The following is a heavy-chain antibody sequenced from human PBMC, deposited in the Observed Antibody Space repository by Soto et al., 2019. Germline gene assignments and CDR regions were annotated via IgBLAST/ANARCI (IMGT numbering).Heavy chain of an antibody. CDR2: IGTAGDT. Sequence: EVQLVESGGGLVQPGGSLRLSCAASGFTFSSYDMHWVRQATGKGLEWVSAIGTAGDTYYPGSVKGRFTISRENAKNSLYLQMNSLRAGATAVYYCARDYYGSGSYYPWGQGTLVTVSS. V-gene: IGHV3-13*04. J-gene: IGHJ5*02. D-gene: IGHD3-10*01. CDR3: ARDYYGSGSYYP. CDR1: GFTFSSYD.